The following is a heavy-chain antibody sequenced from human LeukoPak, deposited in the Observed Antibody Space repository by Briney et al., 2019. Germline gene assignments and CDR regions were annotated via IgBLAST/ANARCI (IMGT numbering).Heavy chain of an antibody. V-gene: IGHV4-39*01. CDR2: IYNSGST. D-gene: IGHD1-1*01. Sequence: SETLSLTCTVSGGSISSSSYYWGWIRQPPGKGLEWIGGIYNSGSTYYNPSLKSRVTISVDTSKNQFSLKLSSVTAADTAVYYCARAVAQRAYYYYYYMDVWGKGTTATISS. J-gene: IGHJ6*03. CDR3: ARAVAQRAYYYYYYMDV. CDR1: GGSISSSSYY.